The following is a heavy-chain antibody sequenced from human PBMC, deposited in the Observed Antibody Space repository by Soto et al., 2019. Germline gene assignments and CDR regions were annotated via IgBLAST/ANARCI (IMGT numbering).Heavy chain of an antibody. D-gene: IGHD2-15*01. J-gene: IGHJ4*02. CDR3: ARESTVGGYCSGGSCYAFDY. Sequence: QVQLVQSGAEVEKPGASVKVSCKASGYTFTGYYMHWVRQAPGQGLEWMGWINPNSGGTNYAQKFRGWVTMTRDTSIRTAYMERSRLRSDDTAVYYCARESTVGGYCSGGSCYAFDYWGQGTLVTVSS. V-gene: IGHV1-2*04. CDR1: GYTFTGYY. CDR2: INPNSGGT.